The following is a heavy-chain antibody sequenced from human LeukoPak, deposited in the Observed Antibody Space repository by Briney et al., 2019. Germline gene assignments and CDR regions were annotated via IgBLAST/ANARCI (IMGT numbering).Heavy chain of an antibody. V-gene: IGHV1-18*01. CDR1: GYTFTSYD. J-gene: IGHJ4*02. D-gene: IGHD4-17*01. CDR3: ARVADGDPHFDY. Sequence: ASVKVSCKASGYTFTSYDINWVRQATGQGLEWMGWISAYNGNTNYAQKLQGRVTMTTDTSTSTAYMELRSLRSDDTAVYYCARVADGDPHFDYWGQGTLVTVSS. CDR2: ISAYNGNT.